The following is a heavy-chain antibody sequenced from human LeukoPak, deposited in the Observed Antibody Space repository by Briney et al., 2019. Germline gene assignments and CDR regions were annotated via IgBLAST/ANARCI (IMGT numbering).Heavy chain of an antibody. CDR1: GGTFGSYA. CDR2: IIPIFGTA. CDR3: ARSHVLRFLEWSHGGLYYMDV. D-gene: IGHD3-3*01. Sequence: SVKVSCKASGGTFGSYAISWVRQAPGQGLEWMGGIIPIFGTANYAQKFQGRVTITADESTSTAYMELSSLRSEDTAVYYCARSHVLRFLEWSHGGLYYMDVWGKGTTVTVSS. V-gene: IGHV1-69*13. J-gene: IGHJ6*03.